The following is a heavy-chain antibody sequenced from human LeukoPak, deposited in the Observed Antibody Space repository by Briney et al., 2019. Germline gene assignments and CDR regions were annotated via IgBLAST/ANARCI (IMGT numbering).Heavy chain of an antibody. J-gene: IGHJ4*02. Sequence: GGSVRLSCAVSGFTFSTSWMTWVRQAPGKGLEWVANIKHDGSEKSYVDSVKGRFTISRDNAENSLYLQMNSLTVEDTAVYYCAREPPVRASGTYQGFWGQGTMDTVSS. CDR1: GFTFSTSW. CDR3: AREPPVRASGTYQGF. V-gene: IGHV3-7*01. CDR2: IKHDGSEK. D-gene: IGHD3-10*01.